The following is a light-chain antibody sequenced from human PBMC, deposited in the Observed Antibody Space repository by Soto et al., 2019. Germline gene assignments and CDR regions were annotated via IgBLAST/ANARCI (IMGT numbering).Light chain of an antibody. Sequence: EIVLTQSPATLSLSPGERATLSCRASQSVSSYLAWYQQKPGQAPRLLIYGASTRATGIPARFSGSGSGTEFTLIISSLQSEDSAVYYCQQRSNWITFGQGTRLEIK. CDR3: QQRSNWIT. CDR2: GAS. V-gene: IGKV3-11*01. CDR1: QSVSSY. J-gene: IGKJ5*01.